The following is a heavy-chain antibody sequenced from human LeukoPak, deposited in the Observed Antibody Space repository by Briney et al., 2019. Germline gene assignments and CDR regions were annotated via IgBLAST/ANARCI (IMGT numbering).Heavy chain of an antibody. Sequence: SETLSLTCTVSGGSISSSSYYWGWIRQPPGKGLEWIGSIYYSRSTYYNPSLKSRVTISVDTSKNQFSLKLSSVTAADTAVYYCARSDFWSGMNYWGQGTLVTVSS. CDR3: ARSDFWSGMNY. D-gene: IGHD3-3*01. J-gene: IGHJ4*02. CDR1: GGSISSSSYY. V-gene: IGHV4-39*07. CDR2: IYYSRST.